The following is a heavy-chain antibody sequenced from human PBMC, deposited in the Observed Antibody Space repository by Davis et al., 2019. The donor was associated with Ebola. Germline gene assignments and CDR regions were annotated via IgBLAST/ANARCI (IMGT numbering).Heavy chain of an antibody. Sequence: GGSLRLSCAVSGFTFYDYNMNWVRQAPGKGLEWVASMTSDGLRSYADFVEGRFTISSDGAHISLYLQLSDLRVNDTAVYYCAREGWAGSGRCLASWGQGTLVTVSP. CDR3: AREGWAGSGRCLAS. CDR2: MTSDGLR. D-gene: IGHD6-25*01. CDR1: GFTFYDYN. V-gene: IGHV3-69-1*01. J-gene: IGHJ4*02.